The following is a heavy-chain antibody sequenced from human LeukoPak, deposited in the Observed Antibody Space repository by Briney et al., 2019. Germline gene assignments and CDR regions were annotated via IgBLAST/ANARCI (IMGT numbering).Heavy chain of an antibody. D-gene: IGHD4-23*01. Sequence: PSETLSLTCTVSGGSISSGGYYWSWIRQHPGKGLEWIGYIYYSGSTYYNPSLKSRVTISVDTSKNQFSLKLSSVTAADTAVYYCARVPLRYGGNGFDYWGQGTLVTVSS. V-gene: IGHV4-31*03. CDR3: ARVPLRYGGNGFDY. CDR1: GGSISSGGYY. J-gene: IGHJ4*02. CDR2: IYYSGST.